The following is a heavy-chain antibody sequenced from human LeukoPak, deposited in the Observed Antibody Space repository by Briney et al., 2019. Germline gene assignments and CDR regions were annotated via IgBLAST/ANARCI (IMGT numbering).Heavy chain of an antibody. V-gene: IGHV3-30*14. Sequence: PGGSLRLSCAASGFTFSSYAMNWVRQAPGKGLEWVALISYDGSNKNYADSVKGRFTISRDSSKNTLCLQMNSLRAEDTAMYYCARGLRHCDRTSCFQPFDCWGQGTLVTVSS. J-gene: IGHJ4*02. CDR1: GFTFSSYA. CDR2: ISYDGSNK. CDR3: ARGLRHCDRTSCFQPFDC. D-gene: IGHD2-2*01.